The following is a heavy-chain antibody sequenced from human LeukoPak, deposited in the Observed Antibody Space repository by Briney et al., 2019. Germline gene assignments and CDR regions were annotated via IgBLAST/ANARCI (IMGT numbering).Heavy chain of an antibody. J-gene: IGHJ4*02. CDR1: GYTFTSYD. CDR3: ARPASVTSGFDC. D-gene: IGHD2-21*02. CDR2: MNPNSGDT. V-gene: IGHV1-8*01. Sequence: ASVKVSCKASGYTFTSYDINWVRQATGQGLEWMGWMNPNSGDTGYAQNFRGRVIMARNISISTAYLELSSLRSEDTAVYYCARPASVTSGFDCWGQGTLVTVSS.